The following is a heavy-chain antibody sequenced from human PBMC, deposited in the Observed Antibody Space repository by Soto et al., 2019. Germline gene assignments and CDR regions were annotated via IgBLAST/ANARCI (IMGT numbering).Heavy chain of an antibody. D-gene: IGHD2-15*01. J-gene: IGHJ3*02. CDR1: GGTFSSYA. CDR3: ARGGEGLVVVAATQDANDAFDI. CDR2: IIPIFGTA. Sequence: ASVKVSCKASGGTFSSYAISWVRQAPGQGLEWMGGIIPIFGTANYAQKFQGRVTITADESTSTAYMELSSLRSEDTAVYYCARGGEGLVVVAATQDANDAFDIWGQGTMVTVSS. V-gene: IGHV1-69*13.